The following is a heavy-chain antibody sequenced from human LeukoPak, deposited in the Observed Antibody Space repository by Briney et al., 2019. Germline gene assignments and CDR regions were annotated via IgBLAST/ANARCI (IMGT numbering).Heavy chain of an antibody. CDR1: GASISSSSYY. Sequence: PSETLSLTCTVSGASISSSSYYWGWIRQPPGKGLEWIGNVYYSGSTYYSPSLKSRVTISIDTSRTRFSLKVSSVTAADTAVYYCASGGWPQLGVVWGQGTLVTVSS. CDR2: VYYSGST. CDR3: ASGGWPQLGVV. D-gene: IGHD6-19*01. V-gene: IGHV4-39*07. J-gene: IGHJ4*02.